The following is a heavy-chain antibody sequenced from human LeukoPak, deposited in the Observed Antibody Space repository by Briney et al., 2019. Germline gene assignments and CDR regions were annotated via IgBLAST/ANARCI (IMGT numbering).Heavy chain of an antibody. CDR2: IYHSGST. Sequence: PSQTLSLTCTVSGGSISSGGYYWSWIRQPPGKGLEWIGYIYHSGSTYYNPSLKSRVTISVDRSKNQFSLKLSSVTAADTAVYSCARGGLAVSSSWYEPPLSYYGMDVWGQGTTVTVSS. D-gene: IGHD6-13*01. J-gene: IGHJ6*02. V-gene: IGHV4-30-2*01. CDR1: GGSISSGGYY. CDR3: ARGGLAVSSSWYEPPLSYYGMDV.